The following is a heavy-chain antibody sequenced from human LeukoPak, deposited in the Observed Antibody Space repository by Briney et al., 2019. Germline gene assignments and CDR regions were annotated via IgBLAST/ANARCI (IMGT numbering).Heavy chain of an antibody. CDR3: ARGENSKTYPVSGY. J-gene: IGHJ4*02. CDR1: GFTSSSYG. CDR2: ISYDGSSK. V-gene: IGHV3-30*03. Sequence: GKSLRLSCAASGFTSSSYGMHWVRQAPGKGLEWVAVISYDGSSKYYIDSVKGRFTISRDNSKNTLYLQMNSLRAEDTAVYYCARGENSKTYPVSGYWGQGTLVTVSS. D-gene: IGHD2/OR15-2a*01.